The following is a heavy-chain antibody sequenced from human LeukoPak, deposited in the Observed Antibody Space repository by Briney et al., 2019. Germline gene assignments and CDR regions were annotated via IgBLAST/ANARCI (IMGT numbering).Heavy chain of an antibody. CDR3: ARNYCTSTSCYVD. Sequence: SETLSLTCTVSGGSISSYYWSWIRQPPGKGLEWIGYIYYSRSTNYNPSLKSRVTISVDTSKNQFSLKVTSVTAADTAVYFCARNYCTSTSCYVDWGQGTLVTVSS. V-gene: IGHV4-59*08. J-gene: IGHJ4*02. CDR2: IYYSRST. D-gene: IGHD2-2*01. CDR1: GGSISSYY.